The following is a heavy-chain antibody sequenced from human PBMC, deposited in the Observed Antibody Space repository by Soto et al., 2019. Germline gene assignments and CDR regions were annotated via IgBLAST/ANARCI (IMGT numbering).Heavy chain of an antibody. CDR1: GFTFSRHA. J-gene: IGHJ4*02. Sequence: GGSLRLSCTASGFTFSRHAMTWVRQAPGKGLEWVSGLSDSGGSIYYADSVKGRFTISRDNSMNTLYLQMNTLRAEDTAIYYCAKVSSRRSAGFSDFSGPATLLTLSS. D-gene: IGHD3-9*01. V-gene: IGHV3-23*01. CDR2: LSDSGGSI. CDR3: AKVSSRRSAGFSDF.